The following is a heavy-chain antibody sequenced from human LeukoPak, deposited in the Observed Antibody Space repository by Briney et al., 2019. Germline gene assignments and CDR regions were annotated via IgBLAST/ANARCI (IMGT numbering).Heavy chain of an antibody. V-gene: IGHV3-30*03. D-gene: IGHD2-21*02. J-gene: IGHJ4*02. CDR3: AVYCSGGCYSGLV. CDR2: TLNDGRSK. Sequence: PGGSLRLSCTTSGFTFSSYGMHWVRQAPGKGLEWVAVTLNDGRSKYYADSVKGRFTISRDNSKNTLYLQMNSLRAEDTAVYYCAVYCSGGCYSGLVWGQGTLVTVSS. CDR1: GFTFSSYG.